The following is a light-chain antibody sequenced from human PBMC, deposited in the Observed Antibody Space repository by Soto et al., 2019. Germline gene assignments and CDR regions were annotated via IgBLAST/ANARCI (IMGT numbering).Light chain of an antibody. CDR1: QSVSSNY. Sequence: EIVLTQSPGTLSLSPGDRATLSCRASQSVSSNYLAWYQQKPGQAPRLPIYAASSRATGIPDRFGGSGSGTDFTLTISRLEPEDFAVYYCEQYGNSPFTFGGGTKVDIK. CDR3: EQYGNSPFT. CDR2: AAS. V-gene: IGKV3-20*01. J-gene: IGKJ4*01.